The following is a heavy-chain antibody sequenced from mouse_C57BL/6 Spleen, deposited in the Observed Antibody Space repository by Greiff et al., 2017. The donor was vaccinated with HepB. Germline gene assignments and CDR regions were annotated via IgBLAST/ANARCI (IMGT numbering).Heavy chain of an antibody. CDR2: ISSGSSTI. J-gene: IGHJ2*01. CDR3: ARAYGYDVGYYFDY. Sequence: EVKVVESGGGLVKPGGSLKLSCAASGFTFSDYGMHWVRQAPEKGLEWVAYISSGSSTIYYADTVKGRFTISRDNAKNTLFLQMTSLRSEDTAMYYCARAYGYDVGYYFDYWGQGTTLTVSS. D-gene: IGHD2-2*01. V-gene: IGHV5-17*01. CDR1: GFTFSDYG.